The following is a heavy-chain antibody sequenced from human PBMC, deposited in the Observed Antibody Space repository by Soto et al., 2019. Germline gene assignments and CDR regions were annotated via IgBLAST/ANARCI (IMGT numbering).Heavy chain of an antibody. Sequence: ASVKVSCKASGYTFTSYGINWVRQATGQGLEWMGWMDPNSGNTGYAQKFQGRVTMTRNTSISTAYMELSSLRSEDTAVYYCARGPSGYSYYYMDVWGKGTTVTVSS. CDR2: MDPNSGNT. CDR3: ARGPSGYSYYYMDV. V-gene: IGHV1-8*01. D-gene: IGHD5-12*01. J-gene: IGHJ6*03. CDR1: GYTFTSYG.